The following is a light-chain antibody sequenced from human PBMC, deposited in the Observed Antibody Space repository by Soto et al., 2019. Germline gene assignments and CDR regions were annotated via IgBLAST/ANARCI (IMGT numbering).Light chain of an antibody. CDR2: LEGSGSY. CDR3: ETWDINTHVV. V-gene: IGLV4-60*02. J-gene: IGLJ2*01. CDR1: SGHSTYI. Sequence: QAVVTQSSSASASLGSSVKLTCTLSSGHSTYIIAWHQQQTGKAPRYLMKLEGSGSYNKGSGVPDRFSGSSSGADRYLTISNLQFEDEADYYCETWDINTHVVFGGGTKLTVL.